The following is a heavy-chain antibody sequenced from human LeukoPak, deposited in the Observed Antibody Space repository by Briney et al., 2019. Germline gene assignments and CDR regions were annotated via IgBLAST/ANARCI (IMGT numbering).Heavy chain of an antibody. CDR1: GFTFSDHY. V-gene: IGHV3-72*01. CDR3: LAWIEGVRY. J-gene: IGHJ4*02. CDR2: TKNKVKSYTT. Sequence: GRSLRLSCAASGFTFSDHYMDWVGQAPGKGLEWVGRTKNKVKSYTTEYAASVTGRFSISRDDSKNLLFLQMNSLKPEDTAVYYCLAWIEGVRYWGQGTLVTVSS. D-gene: IGHD5-12*01.